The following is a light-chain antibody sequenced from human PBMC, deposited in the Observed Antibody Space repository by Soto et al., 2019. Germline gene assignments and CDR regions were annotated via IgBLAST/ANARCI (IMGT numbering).Light chain of an antibody. V-gene: IGLV8-61*01. CDR1: SGSVSTTYY. CDR3: MLYMGSGIWV. J-gene: IGLJ3*02. CDR2: STN. Sequence: QTVVTQEPSFSVSPGGTVTLTCALNSGSVSTTYYPSWYQQTPGQAPRTLIYSTNTRSSGVPDRFSGSILGNKAALTITGAQTDDESHYYCMLYMGSGIWVFGGGTKVTVL.